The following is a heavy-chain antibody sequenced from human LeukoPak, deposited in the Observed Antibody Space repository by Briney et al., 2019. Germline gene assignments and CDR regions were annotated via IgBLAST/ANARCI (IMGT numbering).Heavy chain of an antibody. CDR3: ATVPRPGIAVAGQYYYYYYMDV. D-gene: IGHD6-19*01. CDR2: FDPEDGET. CDR1: GYTLTELS. V-gene: IGHV1-24*01. J-gene: IGHJ6*03. Sequence: ASVKVSCKVSGYTLTELSMHWVRQAPGKGLEWMGGFDPEDGETIYAQKFRGRVTMTEDTSTDTAYMELSSLRSEDTAVYYCATVPRPGIAVAGQYYYYYYMDVWGKGTTVTASS.